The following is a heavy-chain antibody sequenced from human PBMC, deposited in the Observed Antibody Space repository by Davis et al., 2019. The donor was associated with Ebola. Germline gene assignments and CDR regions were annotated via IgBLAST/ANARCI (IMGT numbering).Heavy chain of an antibody. V-gene: IGHV3-53*05. CDR3: ARSSIAAD. CDR2: TYSDNDT. Sequence: GGSLRLSCAASGFTVSSNFVSWVRQAPGTGLEWVSVTYSDNDTHYADSLKGRFTISRDNSKNTLYLQMNSLRAEDTAVYYCARSSIAADWGQGTLVTVSS. D-gene: IGHD6-6*01. J-gene: IGHJ4*02. CDR1: GFTVSSNF.